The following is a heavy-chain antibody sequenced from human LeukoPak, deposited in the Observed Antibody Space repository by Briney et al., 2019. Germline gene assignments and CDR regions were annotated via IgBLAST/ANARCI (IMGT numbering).Heavy chain of an antibody. CDR2: INHSGST. CDR3: ARRDDQLPPFP. D-gene: IGHD2-2*01. CDR1: GDSISSDKW. V-gene: IGHV4-4*02. Sequence: SGTLSLTCAVSGDSISSDKWWTWVRQPPGKGLEWIGEINHSGSTNYNPSLKSRVTISVDTSKNQFSLKLSSVTAADTAVYYCARRDDQLPPFPWGQGTLVTVSS. J-gene: IGHJ5*02.